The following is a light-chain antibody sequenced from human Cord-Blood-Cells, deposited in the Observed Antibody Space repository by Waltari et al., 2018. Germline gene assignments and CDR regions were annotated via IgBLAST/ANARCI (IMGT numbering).Light chain of an antibody. Sequence: QSALTQPPSASGSPGQSVTIPCTGTSSDVGGYNYVSWYQPHPGNAPKLMIYEVSKRPSGVPDRFSGSKSGNPASLTVSGLQAEDEADYYCSSYAGSNNWVFGGGTKLTVL. V-gene: IGLV2-8*01. CDR3: SSYAGSNNWV. J-gene: IGLJ3*02. CDR1: SSDVGGYNY. CDR2: EVS.